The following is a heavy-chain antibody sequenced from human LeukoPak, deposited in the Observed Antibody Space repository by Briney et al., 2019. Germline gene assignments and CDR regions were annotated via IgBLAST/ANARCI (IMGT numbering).Heavy chain of an antibody. D-gene: IGHD5-12*01. CDR2: IKQDGSEK. Sequence: GGSLRLSCEASGFSFSSYWMSWVRQTPGKGLEWVANIKQDGSEKHYVDSVKGRFTISRDNARNSLYLQMNSLRVEDTAVFYCAKGGSSYFDFGGQGTPVTVSS. V-gene: IGHV3-7*05. J-gene: IGHJ4*02. CDR1: GFSFSSYW. CDR3: AKGGSSYFDF.